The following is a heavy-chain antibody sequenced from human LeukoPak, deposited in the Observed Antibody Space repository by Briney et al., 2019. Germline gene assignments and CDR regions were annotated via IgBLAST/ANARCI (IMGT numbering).Heavy chain of an antibody. V-gene: IGHV3-33*01. Sequence: GGSLRLSCAASGFTFSSYGMHWVRQAPGKGLEWVAVIWYDGSNKYYADSVKGRFTISRDNSKNTLYLQMDSLRAEDTAVYYCARARGGYGDYAKYFQHWGQGTLVTVSS. CDR3: ARARGGYGDYAKYFQH. J-gene: IGHJ1*01. CDR1: GFTFSSYG. D-gene: IGHD4-17*01. CDR2: IWYDGSNK.